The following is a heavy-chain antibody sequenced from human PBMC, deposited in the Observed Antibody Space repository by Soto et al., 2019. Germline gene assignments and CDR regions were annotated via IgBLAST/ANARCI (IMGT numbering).Heavy chain of an antibody. CDR1: GYTFTSYG. D-gene: IGHD2-15*01. J-gene: IGHJ5*02. CDR3: ARDGPSLRYCSGGSCYEGFWFDP. CDR2: ISAYNGNT. Sequence: ASVKVSCKASGYTFTSYGISWVRQAPGQGLEWMGWISAYNGNTNYAQKLQGRVTMTTYTSTSTAYMELRSLRSDDTAVYYCARDGPSLRYCSGGSCYEGFWFDPWGQGTLVTVSS. V-gene: IGHV1-18*04.